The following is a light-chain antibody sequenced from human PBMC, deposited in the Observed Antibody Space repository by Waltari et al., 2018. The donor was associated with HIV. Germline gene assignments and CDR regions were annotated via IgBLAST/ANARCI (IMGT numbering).Light chain of an antibody. Sequence: QSVLTQPPSVSGAPGQRVTISCTGSSSNIGAGSDVHRYQQLPGTAPKLLIYGNNNQPSWVPDRFSCSKSCTSASLAITGLQAEDEADYYCQSYDSSLSGSVFGGGTKLTVL. CDR3: QSYDSSLSGSV. CDR1: SSNIGAGSD. J-gene: IGLJ3*02. CDR2: GNN. V-gene: IGLV1-40*01.